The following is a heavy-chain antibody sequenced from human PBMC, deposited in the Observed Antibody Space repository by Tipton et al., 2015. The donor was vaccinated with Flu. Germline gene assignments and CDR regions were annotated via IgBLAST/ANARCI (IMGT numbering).Heavy chain of an antibody. V-gene: IGHV1-69*01. D-gene: IGHD3-10*01. J-gene: IGHJ6*02. CDR3: ARGGGPRGYYSYGMDV. CDR1: GGTFSSYA. CDR2: IIPIFGTA. Sequence: QMQLVQSGAEVKKPGSSVKVSCKASGGTFSSYAISWVRQAPGQGLEWMGGIIPIFGTANYAQKFQGRVTITADESTSTAYMELSSRRSEDTAVYYCARGGGPRGYYSYGMDVWGQGTTVTVSS.